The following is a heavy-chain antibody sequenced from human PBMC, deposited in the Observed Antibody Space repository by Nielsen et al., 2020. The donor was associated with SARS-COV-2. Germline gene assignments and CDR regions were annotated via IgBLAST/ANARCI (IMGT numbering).Heavy chain of an antibody. D-gene: IGHD6-13*01. CDR2: ISWNSGSI. V-gene: IGHV3-9*01. J-gene: IGHJ4*02. CDR1: GFTFDDYA. Sequence: GGSLRLSCAASGFTFDDYAMHWVRQAPGKGLEWVSGISWNSGSIGYADSVKGRFTISRDNAKNSLYLQMNSLRAEDTAVYYCAREPLSSSWNEDYFDYWGQGTLVTVSS. CDR3: AREPLSSSWNEDYFDY.